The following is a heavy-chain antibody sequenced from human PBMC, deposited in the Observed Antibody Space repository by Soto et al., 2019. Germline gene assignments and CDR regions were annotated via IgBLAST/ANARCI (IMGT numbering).Heavy chain of an antibody. D-gene: IGHD3-10*01. CDR1: GGSISSYY. CDR2: IYYSGST. V-gene: IGHV4-59*08. Sequence: QVQLQESGPGLVKPSETLSLTCTVSGGSISSYYWSWIRQPPGKGLEWIGYIYYSGSTNYNPSLKSRVTISVDTSQNQFSLKLSSVTAADTAVYYCARVWFGELSYYYYYGMDVWGQGTTVTVSS. J-gene: IGHJ6*02. CDR3: ARVWFGELSYYYYYGMDV.